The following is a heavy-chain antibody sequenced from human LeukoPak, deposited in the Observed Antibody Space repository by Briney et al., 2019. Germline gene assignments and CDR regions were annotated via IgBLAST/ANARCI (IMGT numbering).Heavy chain of an antibody. CDR2: ISYDGSNK. Sequence: GSSLRLSCAASGFTFSSYAMHWVRQAPGKGLERVAVISYDGSNKYYADSVKGRFTISRDNSKNTLYLQMNSLRAEDTAVYYCARDLDCSSTSCYGGFCFDYWGQGTLVTVSS. D-gene: IGHD2-2*01. CDR1: GFTFSSYA. CDR3: ARDLDCSSTSCYGGFCFDY. V-gene: IGHV3-30*04. J-gene: IGHJ4*02.